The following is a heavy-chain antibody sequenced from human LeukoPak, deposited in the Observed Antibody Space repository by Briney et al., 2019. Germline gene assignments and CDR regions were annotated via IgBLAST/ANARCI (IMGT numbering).Heavy chain of an antibody. J-gene: IGHJ5*02. D-gene: IGHD4-23*01. CDR1: GLTGSHNY. CDR3: IVFGGSNH. CDR2: IHTSGDT. Sequence: GGSLRLSCAASGLTGSHNYVSWVRQAPGEGLEWVSAIHTSGDTCYADSVKGRFTISRDTSKNTLYLQINSLRVEDTAVYYCIVFGGSNHWGQGTLVTVSS. V-gene: IGHV3-53*01.